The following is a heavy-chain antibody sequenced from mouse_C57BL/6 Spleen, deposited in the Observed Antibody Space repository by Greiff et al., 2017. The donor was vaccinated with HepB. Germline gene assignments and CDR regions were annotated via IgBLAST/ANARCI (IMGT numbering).Heavy chain of an antibody. Sequence: QVQLQQSGAELVRPGASVTLSCKASGYTFTDYEMHWVKQTPVHGLEWIGAIDPDTGGTAYNQKFKGKAILTADKSSSTAYMELRSLTSEDSAVYYCTRLPNSYFDYWGQGTTLTVSS. J-gene: IGHJ2*01. CDR2: IDPDTGGT. CDR3: TRLPNSYFDY. V-gene: IGHV1-15*01. CDR1: GYTFTDYE.